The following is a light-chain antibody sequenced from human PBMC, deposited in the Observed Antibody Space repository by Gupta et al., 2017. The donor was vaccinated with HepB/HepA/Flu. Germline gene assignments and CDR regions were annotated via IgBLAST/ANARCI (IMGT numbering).Light chain of an antibody. Sequence: QSALPQPRSVSGSPGQSLTISCTGTNSDVGRYNYVSWYQQHPDKAPKLMIYDVTKRPSGVPDRFSGSKSGNTASLTISGLQAEDEADYYCSSYAGDYLFVFGTGTKVSVL. CDR3: SSYAGDYLFV. CDR2: DVT. J-gene: IGLJ1*01. CDR1: NSDVGRYNY. V-gene: IGLV2-11*01.